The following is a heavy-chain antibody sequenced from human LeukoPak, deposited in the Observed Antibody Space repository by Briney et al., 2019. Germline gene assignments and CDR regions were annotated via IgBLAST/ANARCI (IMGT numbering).Heavy chain of an antibody. V-gene: IGHV4-38-2*02. J-gene: IGHJ4*02. Sequence: SETLSLTCSVSGYSISSGFYWDWIRQPPGKGLEWIGSFHHSGSTPYNPSLNSRVSISVDTSKNQLSLKLSSVTAADTAVYYCARAMATILSSFDYWGQGTLVTVSS. CDR1: GYSISSGFY. CDR2: FHHSGST. D-gene: IGHD5-24*01. CDR3: ARAMATILSSFDY.